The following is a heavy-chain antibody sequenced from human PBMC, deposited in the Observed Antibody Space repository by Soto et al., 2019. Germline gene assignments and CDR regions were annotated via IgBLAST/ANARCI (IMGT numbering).Heavy chain of an antibody. D-gene: IGHD3-3*01. V-gene: IGHV4-59*01. Sequence: SETLSLTCTVSGGSINSYYWSWIRQPPGKGLEWIGYIYYSGSTHYNPSLKSRVTISVDTSKNQFSLKLISVTAAYTAVYYCAICFPSQWLLHRYFYSYGMDLWGQGTTVTVSS. CDR3: AICFPSQWLLHRYFYSYGMDL. CDR1: GGSINSYY. CDR2: IYYSGST. J-gene: IGHJ6*02.